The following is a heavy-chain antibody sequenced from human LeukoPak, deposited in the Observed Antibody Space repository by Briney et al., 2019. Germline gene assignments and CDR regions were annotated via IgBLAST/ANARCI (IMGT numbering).Heavy chain of an antibody. J-gene: IGHJ4*02. CDR3: ATDSSCVGDCYSLGY. Sequence: ASVKVSCKVSGYTLTELSMHWVRQAPGKGLEWMGGFDPEDGETIYAQKFQGRVTMTEDTSTDTAYMELSSLRSEDTAVYYCATDSSCVGDCYSLGYWGQGTLVTVSS. D-gene: IGHD2-21*02. CDR1: GYTLTELS. CDR2: FDPEDGET. V-gene: IGHV1-24*01.